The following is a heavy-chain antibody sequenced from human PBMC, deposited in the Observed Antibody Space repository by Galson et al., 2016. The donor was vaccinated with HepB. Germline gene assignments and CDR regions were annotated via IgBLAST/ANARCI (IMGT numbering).Heavy chain of an antibody. CDR2: ISSGSAYK. CDR1: GFTFRNYH. CDR3: ARPRDNYGHAIEI. V-gene: IGHV3-21*01. D-gene: IGHD3-10*01. Sequence: SLRLSCAGSGFTFRNYHMNWVRQTPGKGLEWVSSISSGSAYKYYADSVKGRFSIFRDNAKNSLYLQMNSLRVVDTAVYYCARPRDNYGHAIEIWGQGTMVTVAS. J-gene: IGHJ3*02.